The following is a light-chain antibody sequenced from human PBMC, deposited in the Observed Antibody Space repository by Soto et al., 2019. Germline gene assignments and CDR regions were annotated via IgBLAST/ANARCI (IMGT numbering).Light chain of an antibody. CDR3: QHPGS. V-gene: IGKV1-5*03. CDR1: QSISGW. Sequence: DIQMTQSPSTLSASVGDRVTITCRASQSISGWLAWYQQKPGQAPKLLIYKASALESGVPSRFSGSGSGTEFTLTISTLQPDDFATYYCQHPGSFGQGTKV. CDR2: KAS. J-gene: IGKJ1*01.